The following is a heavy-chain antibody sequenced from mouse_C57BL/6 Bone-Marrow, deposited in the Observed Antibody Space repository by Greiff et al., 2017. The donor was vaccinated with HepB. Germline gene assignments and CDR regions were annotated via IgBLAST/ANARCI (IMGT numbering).Heavy chain of an antibody. J-gene: IGHJ3*01. CDR2: ISDGSSYT. D-gene: IGHD4-1*01. CDR1: GFTISSYA. Sequence: EVQLVESGGGLVKPGGSLKLSCAASGFTISSYAMSWVRQTPEKRLEWVATISDGSSYTYYPDNVKGRFTISRDNAKNDLYLQMSHLKSEDTAMYYGVRDLHWAWFAYWGQGTLVTVSA. V-gene: IGHV5-4*01. CDR3: VRDLHWAWFAY.